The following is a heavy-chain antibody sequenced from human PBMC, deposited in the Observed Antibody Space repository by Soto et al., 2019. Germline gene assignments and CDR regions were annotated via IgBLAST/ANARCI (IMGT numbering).Heavy chain of an antibody. Sequence: AGGSLRLSCAASGFTFSSYGMHWVRQAPGKGLEWVAVISYDGSNKYYADSVKGRFTISRDNSKNTLYLQMSSLRAEDTAVYYCAKDVVVGATTGLGDYYYYYGMDVWGQGTTVTVSS. V-gene: IGHV3-30*18. J-gene: IGHJ6*02. CDR3: AKDVVVGATTGLGDYYYYYGMDV. D-gene: IGHD1-26*01. CDR2: ISYDGSNK. CDR1: GFTFSSYG.